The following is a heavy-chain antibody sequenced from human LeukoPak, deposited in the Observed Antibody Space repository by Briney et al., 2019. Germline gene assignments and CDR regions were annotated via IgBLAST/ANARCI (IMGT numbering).Heavy chain of an antibody. V-gene: IGHV4-4*09. D-gene: IGHD3-16*01. Sequence: SETLSLTCTVSGGSIGTYYWNWIRQPPGKGLEWIGYIHTSGSTNYNPSLKSRVTISVDTSKNQFSLKLSSVTAADTAVYYCARLYDTDAFDIWGQGTMVTVSS. CDR2: IHTSGST. CDR1: GGSIGTYY. CDR3: ARLYDTDAFDI. J-gene: IGHJ3*02.